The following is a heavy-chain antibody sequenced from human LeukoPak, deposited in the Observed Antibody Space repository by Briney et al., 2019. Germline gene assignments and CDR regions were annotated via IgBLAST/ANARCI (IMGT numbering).Heavy chain of an antibody. D-gene: IGHD4/OR15-4a*01. Sequence: SVRVSCKASGGSFSTFAISWVRQAPGLGLEWMGGTIPMFDTANYAQKFRGRVTMTADESTSTAYMELSSLRSEDTAVYYCASAYSADYVDFDYWGQGALVTVSS. CDR1: GGSFSTFA. V-gene: IGHV1-69*01. J-gene: IGHJ4*02. CDR3: ASAYSADYVDFDY. CDR2: TIPMFDTA.